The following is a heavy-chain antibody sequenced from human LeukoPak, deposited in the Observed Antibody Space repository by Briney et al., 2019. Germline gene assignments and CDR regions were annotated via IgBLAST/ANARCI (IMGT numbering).Heavy chain of an antibody. CDR2: ISAYKGNT. D-gene: IGHD2-15*01. V-gene: IGHV1-18*01. Sequence: ASVNVSFKASGYTFTSYGISWVRQAPGQGLEWMGWISAYKGNTNYAQKLQGRVTMTTDTSTSTAYMELRSLRSDDTAVYYCARGGSAYYYYYMDVWGKGTTVTVSS. J-gene: IGHJ6*03. CDR1: GYTFTSYG. CDR3: ARGGSAYYYYYMDV.